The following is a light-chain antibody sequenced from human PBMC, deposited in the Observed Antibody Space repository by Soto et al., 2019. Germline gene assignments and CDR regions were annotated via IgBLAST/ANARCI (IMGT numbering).Light chain of an antibody. CDR3: LQDFNYPWT. V-gene: IGKV1-6*01. CDR2: GAS. Sequence: AIEMTQSPSSLSASVGDTVTITCRASQGIGKDLAWFQQRPGKAPKLLIYGASGLQNGVPSRFSGSGSGTDFTLTISGLQPEDFATYVFLQDFNYPWTFGQGTKVEI. CDR1: QGIGKD. J-gene: IGKJ1*01.